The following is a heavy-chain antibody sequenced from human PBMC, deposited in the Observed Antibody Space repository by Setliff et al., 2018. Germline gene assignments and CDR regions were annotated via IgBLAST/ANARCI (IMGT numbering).Heavy chain of an antibody. CDR1: GFGFTTFG. D-gene: IGHD6-19*01. Sequence: ASVKVSCKTSGFGFTTFGFSWVRQAPGQGLEWLGSISPYSGNTNYPQWLQDRVTMTIDTSATTVYMELQSLRSDDTAVYYCVRSSAPQVVLAAGFDFWGQGTPGTVSS. J-gene: IGHJ4*02. CDR2: ISPYSGNT. CDR3: VRSSAPQVVLAAGFDF. V-gene: IGHV1-18*01.